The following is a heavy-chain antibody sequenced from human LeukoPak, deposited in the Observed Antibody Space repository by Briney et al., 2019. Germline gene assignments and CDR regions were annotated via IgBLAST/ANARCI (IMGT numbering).Heavy chain of an antibody. CDR2: IYYSGST. CDR3: ARHAPRDPFDY. J-gene: IGHJ4*02. V-gene: IGHV4-59*08. CDR1: GGSISSYY. Sequence: SETLSLTCTVSGGSISSYYRSWIRQPPGKGLEWIGYIYYSGSTNYNPSLKSRVTISVDTSKNQFSLKLSSVTAADTAVYYCARHAPRDPFDYWGQGTLVTVSS.